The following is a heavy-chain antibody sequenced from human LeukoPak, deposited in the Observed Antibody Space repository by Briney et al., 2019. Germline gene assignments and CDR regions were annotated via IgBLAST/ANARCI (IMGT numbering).Heavy chain of an antibody. CDR2: ITGSGSTT. J-gene: IGHJ4*02. Sequence: GGSLRLSCAASGFTFRSYAMSWVRQAPGKGLEWVSGITGSGSTTYYTDSVKGRFTISRDNSKDTLYLQVNSLRAEDTAVYYCAKTREPYYDSSAIDYWGQGTLVTVSS. CDR1: GFTFRSYA. CDR3: AKTREPYYDSSAIDY. D-gene: IGHD3-22*01. V-gene: IGHV3-23*01.